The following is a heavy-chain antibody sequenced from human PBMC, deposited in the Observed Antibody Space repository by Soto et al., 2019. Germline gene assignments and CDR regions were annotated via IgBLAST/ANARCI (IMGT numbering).Heavy chain of an antibody. CDR1: GDSVSSNSAA. Sequence: SQTLSLTCAISGDSVSSNSAAWNWIRSSPSRGLEWLGRTYYRSNWRHDYAVSVKSRITVNTDTSKNHFSLQLNSVTPDDTAVYFCARGVADTGFDLWGQGTLVTVSS. J-gene: IGHJ4*02. D-gene: IGHD6-19*01. V-gene: IGHV6-1*01. CDR3: ARGVADTGFDL. CDR2: TYYRSNWRH.